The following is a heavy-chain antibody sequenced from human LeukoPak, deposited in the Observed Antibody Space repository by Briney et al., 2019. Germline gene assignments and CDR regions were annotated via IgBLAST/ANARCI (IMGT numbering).Heavy chain of an antibody. CDR2: IIPIFGTA. CDR3: ARGHQYFDWLLSGFDY. Sequence: ASVKVSCKASGGTFSSYAISWVRQAPGQGLEWMGGIIPIFGTANCAQKFQGRVTITADKSTSTAYMELSSLRSEDTAVYYCARGHQYFDWLLSGFDYWGQGTLVTVSS. V-gene: IGHV1-69*06. J-gene: IGHJ4*02. CDR1: GGTFSSYA. D-gene: IGHD3-9*01.